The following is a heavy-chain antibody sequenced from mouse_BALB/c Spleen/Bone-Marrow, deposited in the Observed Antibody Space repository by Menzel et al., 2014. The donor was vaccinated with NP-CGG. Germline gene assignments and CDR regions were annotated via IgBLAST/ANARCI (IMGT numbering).Heavy chain of an antibody. CDR1: GFNIKDTY. Sequence: EVQLQQSGTDLVKPGASAKLSCTASGFNIKDTYMHWVKQRPEQGLDWIGRIDPASGNIQYDPKFQGRAAITADTSSNTAYLQLSSLTSEDTAVYYCASLTGTFDYWGQGTPLTVSS. J-gene: IGHJ2*01. D-gene: IGHD4-1*01. CDR2: IDPASGNI. V-gene: IGHV14-3*02. CDR3: ASLTGTFDY.